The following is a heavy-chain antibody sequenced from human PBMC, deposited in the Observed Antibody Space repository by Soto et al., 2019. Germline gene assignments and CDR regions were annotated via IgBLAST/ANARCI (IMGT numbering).Heavy chain of an antibody. CDR2: VNPIVSIS. CDR1: GDTFSFYT. V-gene: IGHV1-69*02. D-gene: IGHD3-10*01. J-gene: IGHJ4*02. Sequence: QVQLVQSGAEVKKPGSSVKVSCKASGDTFSFYTINWVRQAPGLGLEWMGRVNPIVSISNYAQKFQGRVTITADKSTNTAYMQLSSLRSEDTAIYYCAASYGSGYRAFDYWGQGALVTVSS. CDR3: AASYGSGYRAFDY.